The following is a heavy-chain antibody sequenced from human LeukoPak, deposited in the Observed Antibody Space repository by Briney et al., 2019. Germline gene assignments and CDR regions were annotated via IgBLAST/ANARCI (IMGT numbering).Heavy chain of an antibody. D-gene: IGHD3-10*01. CDR3: ARVEGVVRGGPRFDP. CDR2: ISAYNGNT. CDR1: GYTFTSYG. J-gene: IGHJ5*02. V-gene: IGHV1-18*01. Sequence: ASVTVSCKASGYTFTSYGISWVRQAPGQGLEWMGWISAYNGNTNYAQKLQGRVTMTTDTATSTAYMELRSLRSDDTAVYYCARVEGVVRGGPRFDPWGQGTLVTVSS.